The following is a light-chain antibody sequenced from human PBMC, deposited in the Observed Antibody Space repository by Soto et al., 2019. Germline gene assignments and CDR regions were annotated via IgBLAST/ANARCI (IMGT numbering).Light chain of an antibody. CDR2: EVS. Sequence: QSALTQPPSASGSPGQSVTISCTGSSSDVGHCNFVAWYQQHPGKGPKLIIYEVSKRPSGVPDRFSGSKSGSTASLSVSGLQDEDEADYFCNAQADNGKHVFGTGTKLTVL. CDR1: SSDVGHCNF. CDR3: NAQADNGKHV. J-gene: IGLJ1*01. V-gene: IGLV2-8*01.